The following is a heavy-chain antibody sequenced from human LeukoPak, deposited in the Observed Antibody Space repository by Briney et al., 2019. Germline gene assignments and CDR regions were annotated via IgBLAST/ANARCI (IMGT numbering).Heavy chain of an antibody. Sequence: PGGSLRLSCAASGFTFSSYSMTWVRQAPGKGLEWVSYISSSSTIYYADSVKGRFTISRDNAKNSLYLQMNSLRAEDTAVYYCARDGSSDAFDIWGQGTMVTVSS. CDR1: GFTFSSYS. CDR2: ISSSSTI. J-gene: IGHJ3*02. V-gene: IGHV3-48*01. CDR3: ARDGSSDAFDI.